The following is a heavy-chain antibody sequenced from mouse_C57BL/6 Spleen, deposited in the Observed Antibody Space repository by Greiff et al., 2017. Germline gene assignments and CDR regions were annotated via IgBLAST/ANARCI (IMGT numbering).Heavy chain of an antibody. D-gene: IGHD4-1*01. CDR1: GYTFTSYW. CDR3: ASGDWDVGSYYAMDY. J-gene: IGHJ4*01. V-gene: IGHV1-64*01. CDR2: IHPNSGST. Sequence: QVQLKQPGAELVKPGASVKLSCKASGYTFTSYWMHWVKQRPGQGLEWIGMIHPNSGSTNYNEKFKSKATLTVDKSSSTAYMQLSSLTSEGSAVYYCASGDWDVGSYYAMDYWGQGTSVTVSS.